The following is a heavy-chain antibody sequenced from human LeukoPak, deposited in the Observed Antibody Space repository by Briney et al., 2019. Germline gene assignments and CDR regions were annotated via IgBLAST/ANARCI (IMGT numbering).Heavy chain of an antibody. Sequence: GGSLRLSCAASGFTFSDYYMNWIRQAPGKGLEWLPYISSSGTTIDYADSLKGRFTISRDNAKNSLYLQMNSLRAEDTAVYYCARSSDGSYTAVDYWGQGTLVTVSS. CDR2: ISSSGTTI. CDR3: ARSSDGSYTAVDY. CDR1: GFTFSDYY. V-gene: IGHV3-11*01. D-gene: IGHD1-26*01. J-gene: IGHJ4*02.